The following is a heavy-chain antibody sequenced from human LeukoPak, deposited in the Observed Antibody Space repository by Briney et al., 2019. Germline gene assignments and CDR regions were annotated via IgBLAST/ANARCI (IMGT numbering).Heavy chain of an antibody. CDR3: ARFEDRLSAFDM. Sequence: ASVKVSCKASGYTFTGYYMHWVRQAPGQGLEWMGWINPNSGGTNFAQNFQGRVTMTGYTSISTAYMELSRLRSDDTAVYYCARFEDRLSAFDMWGQGTMVTVSS. J-gene: IGHJ3*02. D-gene: IGHD2-15*01. V-gene: IGHV1-2*02. CDR1: GYTFTGYY. CDR2: INPNSGGT.